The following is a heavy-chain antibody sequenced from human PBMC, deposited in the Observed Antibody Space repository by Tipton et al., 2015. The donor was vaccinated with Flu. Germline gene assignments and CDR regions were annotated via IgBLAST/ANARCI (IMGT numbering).Heavy chain of an antibody. J-gene: IGHJ4*02. Sequence: QVQLVQSGGGVVHPGRSLRLSCAASGFTFSSYGMHWVRQAPGKGLEWVAVIWYDGSNKYYADSVKGRFTISRDNSKNTLYLQMNSLRAEDTAVYYCARDGDCGGDCYSDYWGQGTLVTVSS. CDR3: ARDGDCGGDCYSDY. V-gene: IGHV3-33*01. CDR2: IWYDGSNK. CDR1: GFTFSSYG. D-gene: IGHD2-21*01.